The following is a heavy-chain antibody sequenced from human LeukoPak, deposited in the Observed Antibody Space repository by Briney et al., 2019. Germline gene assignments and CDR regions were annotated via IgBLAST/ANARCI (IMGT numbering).Heavy chain of an antibody. CDR1: GFTFSTYS. J-gene: IGHJ4*02. Sequence: PGGSLRLSCAASGFTFSTYSMNWVRQAPGKGLEWVSYISYSSSAIYYADSVKGRFTISRDNAKNSLYLQMNSLRAEDTAVYYCARGGTAIDYWGQGTLVTVSS. CDR3: ARGGTAIDY. V-gene: IGHV3-48*01. D-gene: IGHD2-21*02. CDR2: ISYSSSAI.